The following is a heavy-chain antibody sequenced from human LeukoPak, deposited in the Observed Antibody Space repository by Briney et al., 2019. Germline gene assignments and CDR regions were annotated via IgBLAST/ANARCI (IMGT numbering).Heavy chain of an antibody. Sequence: ASVKVSCKASGYTITNNYMHWVRQAPGQGLEWMGWINPNTGGTNYAQKFQGRVTMTRDTSISTAFMELSRLRSDDTAVYYCARGGLSGEFDPWGQGTLLTVSS. CDR2: INPNTGGT. CDR3: ARGGLSGEFDP. CDR1: GYTITNNY. D-gene: IGHD1-26*01. V-gene: IGHV1-2*02. J-gene: IGHJ5*02.